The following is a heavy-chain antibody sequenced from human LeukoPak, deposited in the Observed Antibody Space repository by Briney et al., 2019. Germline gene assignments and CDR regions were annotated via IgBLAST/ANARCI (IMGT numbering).Heavy chain of an antibody. CDR1: GFTFSNAW. Sequence: GGSLRLSCAASGFTFSNAWMSWVRQAPGKGLEWVGRIKSKTDGGTTDYAAPVKGRFTISRDDSKNTLYLQMNSLKTEDTAVYYCTTSYCSGGSCYDYWGQGTLVTVSS. J-gene: IGHJ4*02. V-gene: IGHV3-15*01. D-gene: IGHD2-15*01. CDR3: TTSYCSGGSCYDY. CDR2: IKSKTDGGTT.